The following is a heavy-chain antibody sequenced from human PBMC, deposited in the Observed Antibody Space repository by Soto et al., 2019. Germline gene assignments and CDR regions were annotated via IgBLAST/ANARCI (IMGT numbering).Heavy chain of an antibody. Sequence: ASVKVACKASVYTFTSYYMHWVRQAPGQGLEWMGIINPSGGSTSYAQKFQGRVTMTRDTSTSTVYMELSSLRSEDTAVYYCARDCYDSSGYYYILGYWGQGTLVTVSS. J-gene: IGHJ4*02. CDR3: ARDCYDSSGYYYILGY. CDR2: INPSGGST. D-gene: IGHD3-22*01. CDR1: VYTFTSYY. V-gene: IGHV1-46*01.